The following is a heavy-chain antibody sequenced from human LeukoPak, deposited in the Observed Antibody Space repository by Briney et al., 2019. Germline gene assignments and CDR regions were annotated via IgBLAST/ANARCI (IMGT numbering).Heavy chain of an antibody. J-gene: IGHJ3*02. CDR1: GGSISSHY. Sequence: SGTLSLTCTVSGGSISSHYWSWIRQPPGKGLEWIGYIYYSGSTNYNPSLKSRVTISVDTSKNQFSLKLSSVTAADTAVYYCARTVYSSSSEIWGQGTMVTVSS. D-gene: IGHD6-6*01. CDR2: IYYSGST. CDR3: ARTVYSSSSEI. V-gene: IGHV4-59*11.